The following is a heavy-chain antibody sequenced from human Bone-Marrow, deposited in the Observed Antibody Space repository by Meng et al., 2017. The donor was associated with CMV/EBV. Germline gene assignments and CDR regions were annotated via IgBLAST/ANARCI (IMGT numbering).Heavy chain of an antibody. CDR2: INPSGGST. D-gene: IGHD4-17*01. J-gene: IGHJ6*02. V-gene: IGHV1-46*01. Sequence: ASVKVSCKASGYTFTSYYMHWVRQAPGQGLEWMGIINPSGGSTSYAQKFQGRVTMTRDTSTSTVYMELSSLRSEDTAVYYCARDYGDYSPYYNYYGMDVWGQGTTVTVSS. CDR1: GYTFTSYY. CDR3: ARDYGDYSPYYNYYGMDV.